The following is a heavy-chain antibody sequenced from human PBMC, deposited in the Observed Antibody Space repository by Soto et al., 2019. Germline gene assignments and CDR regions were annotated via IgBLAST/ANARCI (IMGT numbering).Heavy chain of an antibody. CDR2: IIPIFGTA. Sequence: SVKVSCKASGGTFSSYAISWVRQAPGQGLEWMGGIIPIFGTANYAQKFQGRVTITADESTSTAYMELSSLRSEDTAVYYCASPYYYDSSGYYFSYFDYWGQGTLVTVSS. CDR3: ASPYYYDSSGYYFSYFDY. J-gene: IGHJ4*02. D-gene: IGHD3-22*01. CDR1: GGTFSSYA. V-gene: IGHV1-69*13.